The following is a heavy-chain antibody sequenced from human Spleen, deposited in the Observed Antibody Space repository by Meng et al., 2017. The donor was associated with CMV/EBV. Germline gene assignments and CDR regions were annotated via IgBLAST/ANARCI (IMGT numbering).Heavy chain of an antibody. D-gene: IGHD1-26*01. CDR1: GFTFSNAW. CDR3: ARKGELPDY. V-gene: IGHV3-7*01. J-gene: IGHJ4*02. CDR2: IKQDGSEK. Sequence: GVLKISCAASGFTFSNAWMSWVRQAPGKGLEWVANIKQDGSEKYYVDSVKGRFTISRDNGKNSLYLQMISLRAEDTAVYYCARKGELPDYWGQGTLVTVSS.